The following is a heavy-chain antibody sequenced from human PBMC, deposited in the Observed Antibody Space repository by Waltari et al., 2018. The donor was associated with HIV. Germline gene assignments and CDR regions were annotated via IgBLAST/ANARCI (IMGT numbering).Heavy chain of an antibody. CDR3: ARYFPPTGLPNPNVYTYGVDL. D-gene: IGHD2-2*02. Sequence: QVPLQPWGTGLFEPPETLSSSCGVTGESFSCYYWTWSCQPPGKRLAWLWEVNHSGKTKYNPSLKSRATISLDTSKKQFSLKLISVAAADTAVYYCARYFPPTGLPNPNVYTYGVDLWDQGTTVTVSS. CDR2: VNHSGKT. V-gene: IGHV4-34*01. J-gene: IGHJ6*02. CDR1: GESFSCYY.